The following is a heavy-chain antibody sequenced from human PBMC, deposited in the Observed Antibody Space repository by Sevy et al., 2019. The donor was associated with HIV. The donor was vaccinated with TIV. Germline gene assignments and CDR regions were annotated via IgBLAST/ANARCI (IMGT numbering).Heavy chain of an antibody. CDR1: GFTFSSYW. V-gene: IGHV3-7*03. D-gene: IGHD2-2*01. CDR3: ARDCSSSTCLWGLDV. Sequence: GGSLRLSCGGSGFTFSSYWMSWVRQAPGKGLEWVANIKKDGSERYYGDSVKGRFTISRDNAKKSLYLQMNSLRTEDTAVYYCARDCSSSTCLWGLDVWGQGTTVTVSS. J-gene: IGHJ6*02. CDR2: IKKDGSER.